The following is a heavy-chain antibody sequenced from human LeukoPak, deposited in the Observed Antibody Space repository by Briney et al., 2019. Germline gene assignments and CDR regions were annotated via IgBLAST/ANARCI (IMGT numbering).Heavy chain of an antibody. Sequence: ASVKVSCKASGYTFISYYMHWVRQAPGQGLEWMGIINPSGGSTIYAQKFQGRVTMTRDTSTSTVHMELSSLRSDDTAVYYCTRDESGTRRGWFEYWGQGTLVTVSS. CDR1: GYTFISYY. J-gene: IGHJ5*01. V-gene: IGHV1-46*01. CDR3: TRDESGTRRGWFEY. CDR2: INPSGGST.